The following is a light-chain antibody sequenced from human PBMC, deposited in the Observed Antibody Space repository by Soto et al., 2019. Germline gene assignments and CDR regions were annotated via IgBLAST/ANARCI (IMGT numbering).Light chain of an antibody. CDR2: GVT. CDR3: NSFAGSRGYV. V-gene: IGLV2-14*01. Sequence: QSALTQPASMSGSPGQSITISCTGTSSDVGGNNHVSWYQQHPGKDPKLIIYGVTNRPSGVSYRFSGSKSGNTASLPISGRQAEDEADYYCNSFAGSRGYVFGTGTKLTVL. CDR1: SSDVGGNNH. J-gene: IGLJ1*01.